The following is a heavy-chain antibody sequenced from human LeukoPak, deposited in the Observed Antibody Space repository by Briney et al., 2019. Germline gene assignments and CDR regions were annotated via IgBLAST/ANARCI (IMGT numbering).Heavy chain of an antibody. D-gene: IGHD3-9*01. V-gene: IGHV3-30-3*01. CDR2: ISYDESNK. CDR3: ARESYDILTGYTSGMDV. Sequence: GGSLRLSCAASGFTFSSYAMHWVRQAPGKGLEWVAVISYDESNKYYADSVKGRFTISRDNSKNTLYLQMNSLRAEDTAVYYCARESYDILTGYTSGMDVWGQGTTVTVSS. CDR1: GFTFSSYA. J-gene: IGHJ6*02.